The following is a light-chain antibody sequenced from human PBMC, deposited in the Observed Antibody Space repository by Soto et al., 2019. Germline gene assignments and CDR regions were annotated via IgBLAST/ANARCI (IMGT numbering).Light chain of an antibody. CDR3: ISYAGSNNWV. Sequence: QSALTQPPSASGSPGQSVTISCTGTSSDVGGYNYVSWYQQHPGKAPKLMIYEVSKRPSGVPDRFSGSKSGNTASLTVSRLQAEDEADYYCISYAGSNNWVFGGGTKVTVL. CDR1: SSDVGGYNY. CDR2: EVS. V-gene: IGLV2-8*01. J-gene: IGLJ3*02.